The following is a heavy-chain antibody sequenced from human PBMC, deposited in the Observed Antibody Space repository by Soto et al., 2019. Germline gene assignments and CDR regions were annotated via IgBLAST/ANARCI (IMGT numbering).Heavy chain of an antibody. Sequence: SETLSLTCAVSGGSISSSNWWSWVRQPPGKGLEWIGEIYHSGSTNYNPSLKSRVTISVDKSKNQFSLKLSSVTAADTAVYYCARDPDGNYYDSSGPVWGQGALVT. J-gene: IGHJ4*02. CDR2: IYHSGST. CDR3: ARDPDGNYYDSSGPV. V-gene: IGHV4-4*02. D-gene: IGHD3-22*01. CDR1: GGSISSSNW.